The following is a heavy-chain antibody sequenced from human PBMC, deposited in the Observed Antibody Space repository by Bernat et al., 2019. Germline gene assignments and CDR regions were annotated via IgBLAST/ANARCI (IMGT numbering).Heavy chain of an antibody. J-gene: IGHJ3*02. CDR2: INAGNGNT. D-gene: IGHD3-22*01. CDR3: ARGDSSGHDAFDI. V-gene: IGHV1-3*01. Sequence: QVQLVQSGAEVKKPGASVKVSCKASGYTFTSYAMHWVRQAPGQRLEWMGWINAGNGNTKYSQKFQGRVTITRDTSASTAYMELNSLRSEDTAVDYCARGDSSGHDAFDIWGQGTMVTVSS. CDR1: GYTFTSYA.